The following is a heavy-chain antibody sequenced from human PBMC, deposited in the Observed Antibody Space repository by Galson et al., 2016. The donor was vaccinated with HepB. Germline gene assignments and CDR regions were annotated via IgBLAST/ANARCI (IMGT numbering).Heavy chain of an antibody. J-gene: IGHJ5*02. CDR1: GFIFSNYW. CDR2: SNSEGTIR. CDR3: VSESSSFGFGWFDP. D-gene: IGHD6-6*01. Sequence: SLRLSCAASGFIFSNYWMHWVRQVPGKGPVGVARSNSEGTIRSFADFGKGRFTISRDNGNNTLYLQMNGLRAEDTAGYYCVSESSSFGFGWFDPWGQGTLVTVSS. V-gene: IGHV3-74*01.